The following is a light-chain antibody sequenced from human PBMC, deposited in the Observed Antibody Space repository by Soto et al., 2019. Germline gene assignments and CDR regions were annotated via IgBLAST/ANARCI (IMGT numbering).Light chain of an antibody. V-gene: IGKV3-15*01. CDR1: QFVRTN. J-gene: IGKJ3*01. Sequence: EMVVTQSPATLSLSPGERATLSCRASQFVRTNLAWYQQKPGQPPRLLIYAASTRATGVPARFSGSGSGTEFTLTISSLQSEDFAVYYCQDYNHRPLTFGPGTKVDI. CDR2: AAS. CDR3: QDYNHRPLT.